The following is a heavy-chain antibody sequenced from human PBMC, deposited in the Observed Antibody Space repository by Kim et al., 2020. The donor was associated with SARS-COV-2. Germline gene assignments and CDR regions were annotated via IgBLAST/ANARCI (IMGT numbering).Heavy chain of an antibody. Sequence: GGSLRLSCAASGFTFSSYAMHWVRQAPGKGLERVAVISYDGSNKYYADSVKGRFTISRDNSKNTQYLQMNSLGAEDTAVYYCARDSPYYYDSSGYYYHSPLEDWGQGTLVTVSS. J-gene: IGHJ4*02. CDR3: ARDSPYYYDSSGYYYHSPLED. D-gene: IGHD3-22*01. CDR2: ISYDGSNK. V-gene: IGHV3-30*04. CDR1: GFTFSSYA.